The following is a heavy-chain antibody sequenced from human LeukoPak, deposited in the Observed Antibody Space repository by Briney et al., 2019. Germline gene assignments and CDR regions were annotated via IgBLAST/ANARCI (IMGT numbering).Heavy chain of an antibody. V-gene: IGHV3-23*01. J-gene: IGHJ2*01. D-gene: IGHD4-17*01. Sequence: GGSLRLSCAASGFTFSSYAMSWVRQAPGKGLEWVSVISGSGGGTYYADSVKGRFTISRDNAKNSLYLQMNSLRAEDTAVYYCARVQFRYGDPPYWYFDLWGRGTLVTVSS. CDR3: ARVQFRYGDPPYWYFDL. CDR1: GFTFSSYA. CDR2: ISGSGGGT.